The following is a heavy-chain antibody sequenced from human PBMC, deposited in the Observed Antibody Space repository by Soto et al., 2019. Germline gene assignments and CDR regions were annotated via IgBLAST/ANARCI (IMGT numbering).Heavy chain of an antibody. J-gene: IGHJ4*02. CDR1: EFTFSTYA. D-gene: IGHD6-13*01. V-gene: IGHV3-23*01. CDR2: ISGSGGST. Sequence: QPGGSLRLSCAASEFTFSTYAMSWVRQAPGKGLGWVSAISGSGGSTYYADSVKGRFTISRDTSKNTLYLQMNSLRAEDTALYYCAKSYSSNWYDYFDYWGQGTLVTVS. CDR3: AKSYSSNWYDYFDY.